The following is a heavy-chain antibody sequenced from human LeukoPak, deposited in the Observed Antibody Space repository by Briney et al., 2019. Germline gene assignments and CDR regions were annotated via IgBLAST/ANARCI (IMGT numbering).Heavy chain of an antibody. CDR3: ARDLDIVVVPAAMPNDYYYYHGMDV. D-gene: IGHD2-2*01. CDR2: ISAYNGNT. V-gene: IGHV1-18*01. Sequence: ASVKVSCKASGYTFTSYGISWVRQAPGQGLEWMGWISAYNGNTNYAQKLQGRVTMTTDTSTSTAYMELRSLRSDDTAVYYCARDLDIVVVPAAMPNDYYYYHGMDVWGQGTTVTVSS. CDR1: GYTFTSYG. J-gene: IGHJ6*02.